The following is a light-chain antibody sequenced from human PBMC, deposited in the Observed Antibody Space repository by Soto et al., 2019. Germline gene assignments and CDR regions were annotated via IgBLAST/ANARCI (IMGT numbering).Light chain of an antibody. Sequence: DIQLTQSPSSLSASVGDRVTITCRASQSISSYLNWYQQKPGKAPKLLIYAASSLQSGVPSRFSGSGSGTDFNLTISSLQPEYFATYDCQQSYSTPIFTFGPGTKVDIK. J-gene: IGKJ3*01. CDR2: AAS. CDR3: QQSYSTPIFT. CDR1: QSISSY. V-gene: IGKV1-39*01.